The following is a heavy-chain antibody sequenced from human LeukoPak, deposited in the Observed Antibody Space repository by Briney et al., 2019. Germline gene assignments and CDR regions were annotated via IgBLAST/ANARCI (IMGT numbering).Heavy chain of an antibody. CDR1: GGTFSSYA. J-gene: IGHJ6*03. CDR3: ARGYCSSTSCQQVNYYYYYYMDV. V-gene: IGHV1-69*05. Sequence: SVKVSCKASGGTFSSYAISWVRQAPGQGLEWMGGIIPIFGTANYAQKFQGRVTITTDESTSTAYMELSSLRSEDTAVYYCARGYCSSTSCQQVNYYYYYYMDVWGKGTTVTVSS. D-gene: IGHD2-2*01. CDR2: IIPIFGTA.